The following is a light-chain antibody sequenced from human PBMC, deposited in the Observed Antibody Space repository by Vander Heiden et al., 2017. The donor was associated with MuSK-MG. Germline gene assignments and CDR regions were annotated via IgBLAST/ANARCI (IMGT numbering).Light chain of an antibody. V-gene: IGKV1-33*01. J-gene: IGKJ4*01. Sequence: DIQMTQSPSSLSASVGDRVTITCQASQDISNYLNWYQQKPGKAPKLLIYDASNLETGVSSRFSGSGSGTDFTFTISSLQPEDIAAYYCQQYTGLPLTFGGGTKVEIK. CDR1: QDISNY. CDR2: DAS. CDR3: QQYTGLPLT.